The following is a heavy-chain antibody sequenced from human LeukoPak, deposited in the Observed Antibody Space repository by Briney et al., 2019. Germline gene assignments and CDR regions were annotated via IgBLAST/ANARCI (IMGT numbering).Heavy chain of an antibody. J-gene: IGHJ6*03. V-gene: IGHV3-23*01. CDR3: AKELGYCSSTSCSVRKSYYMDV. CDR1: GFTFSSYA. CDR2: ISGCGDST. D-gene: IGHD2-2*01. Sequence: GGSLRLSCAASGFTFSSYAMSWVRQAPGKGLEWVSAISGCGDSTYYADSVKGRFTISRDNSKNTLYLQMNSLRAEDTAVYYCAKELGYCSSTSCSVRKSYYMDVWGKGTTVTVSS.